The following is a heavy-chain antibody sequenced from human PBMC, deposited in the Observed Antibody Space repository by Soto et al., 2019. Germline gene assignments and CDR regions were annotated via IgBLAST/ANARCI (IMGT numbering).Heavy chain of an antibody. J-gene: IGHJ3*02. D-gene: IGHD1-26*01. V-gene: IGHV4-59*02. CDR3: AKWDDSIKAFDI. Sequence: QVQLQESGPGLVKPSETLSLTCTVSGGSVTSYYWNWVRQPAGEGLEWIGYFHYSGNNNYNPSLKTRVTMSVDTSKNLLSLNLASLTAADTALYFCAKWDDSIKAFDIWGQGTMVTVSS. CDR2: FHYSGNN. CDR1: GGSVTSYY.